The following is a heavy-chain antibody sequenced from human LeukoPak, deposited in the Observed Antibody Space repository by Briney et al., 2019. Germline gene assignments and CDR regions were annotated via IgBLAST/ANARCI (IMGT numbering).Heavy chain of an antibody. CDR2: LNPSGGST. Sequence: GASVKVSCKASGYTVTSYYMHWVRQAPGQGLEWMGILNPSGGSTSYALKFQGRATLTRATSTSTVYMELSSLRSEDTAVYYCARESHVSREDSWGQGTLVTVSS. D-gene: IGHD1-26*01. J-gene: IGHJ4*02. CDR1: GYTVTSYY. V-gene: IGHV1-46*01. CDR3: ARESHVSREDS.